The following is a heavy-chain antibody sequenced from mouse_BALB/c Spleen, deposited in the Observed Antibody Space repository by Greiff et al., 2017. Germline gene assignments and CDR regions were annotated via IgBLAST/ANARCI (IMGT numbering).Heavy chain of an antibody. V-gene: IGHV6-6*02. CDR2: IRLKSNNYAT. J-gene: IGHJ4*01. CDR3: TRPLLWGAMDY. Sequence: EVKVEESGGGLVQPGGSMKLSCVASGFTFSNYWMNWVRQSPEKGLEWVAEIRLKSNNYATHYAESVKGRFTISRDDSKSSVYLQMNNLRAEDTGIYYCTRPLLWGAMDYWGQGTSVTVSS. D-gene: IGHD2-10*01. CDR1: GFTFSNYW.